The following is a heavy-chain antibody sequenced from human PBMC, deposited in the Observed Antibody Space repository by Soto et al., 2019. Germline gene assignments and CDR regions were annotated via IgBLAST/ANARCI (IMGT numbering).Heavy chain of an antibody. CDR1: GGSISSGGYS. CDR2: MYHSGST. Sequence: SETLSLTCAVSGGSISSGGYSWSWIRQPPGKGLEWIGYMYHSGSTYYNPSLKSRVTISIDTSKNQFSLKLSSVTAADTAVYYCARGVTMVRGVIHTPNFDYWGQGTLVTVSS. V-gene: IGHV4-30-2*01. CDR3: ARGVTMVRGVIHTPNFDY. J-gene: IGHJ4*02. D-gene: IGHD3-10*01.